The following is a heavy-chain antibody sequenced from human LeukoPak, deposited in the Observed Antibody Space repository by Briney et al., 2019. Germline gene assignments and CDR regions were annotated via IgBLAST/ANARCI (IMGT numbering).Heavy chain of an antibody. J-gene: IGHJ6*03. V-gene: IGHV3-7*01. CDR3: ASWVSSYYYYYYMDV. D-gene: IGHD6-13*01. CDR2: IKQDGSEK. CDR1: GFTFISYW. Sequence: PGGSLRLSCTASGFTFISYWMSWVRQAPGKGLEWVANIKQDGSEKYYVDSVKGRFTISRDNAKNSLYLQMNSLRAEDTAVYYCASWVSSYYYYYYMDVWGKGTTVTVSS.